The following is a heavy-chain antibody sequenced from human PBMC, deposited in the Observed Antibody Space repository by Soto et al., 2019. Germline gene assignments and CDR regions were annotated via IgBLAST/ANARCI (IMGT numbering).Heavy chain of an antibody. CDR3: AKEGGLSGSYYVSSSYYFDY. J-gene: IGHJ4*02. CDR2: ISYDGSNT. V-gene: IGHV3-30*18. D-gene: IGHD1-26*01. Sequence: QVQLVESGGGVVQPGRSLRLSCAASGFTFSSYGMHWVRQAPGKGLEWVAIISYDGSNTYYADSVKGRFTISRDNSKNTLDLQMKSLRAEDTSVYYCAKEGGLSGSYYVSSSYYFDYWGQGTLVTVSS. CDR1: GFTFSSYG.